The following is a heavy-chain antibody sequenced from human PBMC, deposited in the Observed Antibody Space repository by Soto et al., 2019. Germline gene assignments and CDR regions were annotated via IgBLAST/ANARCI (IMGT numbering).Heavy chain of an antibody. Sequence: QVQLQESGPGLVKPSETLSLTCTVSGGSINNYHWSWIRQTPGKGLEWLGYIYYTGSTDYNPSLKDRVTISLDTSTKQFTLKLNSVTTADTALYYCARDGGDSRGLTYWYFDVWGRGTLVTVSS. V-gene: IGHV4-59*01. CDR3: ARDGGDSRGLTYWYFDV. J-gene: IGHJ2*01. D-gene: IGHD6-19*01. CDR1: GGSINNYH. CDR2: IYYTGST.